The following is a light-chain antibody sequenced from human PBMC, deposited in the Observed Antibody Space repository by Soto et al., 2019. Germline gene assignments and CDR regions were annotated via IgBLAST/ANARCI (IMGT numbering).Light chain of an antibody. J-gene: IGLJ1*01. CDR2: EVN. CDR1: GSDVGAHDF. Sequence: QSVLTQPASVSGSPGQAITISCSGTGSDVGAHDFISWYQQHPGKAPKLMIYEVNNRPSGVSDRFSGSKSGNTASLTISGLQTEEEADYYCNSYTSHNTFVFGSGTKVTVL. V-gene: IGLV2-14*03. CDR3: NSYTSHNTFV.